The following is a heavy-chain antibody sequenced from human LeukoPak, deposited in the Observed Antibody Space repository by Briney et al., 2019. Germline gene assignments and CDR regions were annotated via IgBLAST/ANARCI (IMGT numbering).Heavy chain of an antibody. CDR2: MNPNSGRA. CDR3: TRETSSRYFDY. CDR1: GYTLTSYD. V-gene: IGHV1-8*01. Sequence: GASVKVSCKASGYTLTSYDINWVRQATGQGLEWMGWMNPNSGRAGYAQNFQGRITITRNTSISTAYMELSSLRSEDTAVHYCTRETSSRYFDYWGQGTLVTVSS. J-gene: IGHJ4*02.